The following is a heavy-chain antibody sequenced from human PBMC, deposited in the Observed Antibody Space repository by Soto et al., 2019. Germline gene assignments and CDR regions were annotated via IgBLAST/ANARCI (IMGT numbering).Heavy chain of an antibody. Sequence: QVQLHQWGAGLLEPSETLSLTCAVYGGSFSGYNWSWIRQPPGKGLEWIGEINHSESTNYNPSLKSRVTISVDTSKNQFSLKLSSVTAADTAVYYCARTTLNWNFGSMDVWGNGTRVTVSS. CDR2: INHSEST. CDR1: GGSFSGYN. CDR3: ARTTLNWNFGSMDV. V-gene: IGHV4-34*01. D-gene: IGHD1-7*01. J-gene: IGHJ6*04.